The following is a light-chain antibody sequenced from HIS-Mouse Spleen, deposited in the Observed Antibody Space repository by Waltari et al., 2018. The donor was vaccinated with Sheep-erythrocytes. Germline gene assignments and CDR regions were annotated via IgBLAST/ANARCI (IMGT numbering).Light chain of an antibody. V-gene: IGLV2-23*01. CDR2: EGS. CDR3: CSYAGSSTPWV. J-gene: IGLJ3*02. Sequence: QSALTQPASVSGSPGQSIPIPCTRTSSDVGSYTLSSWYQQHPGKAPQPMIYEGSKRPSGVSNRFSGSKSGNTASLTISGLQAEDEADYYCCSYAGSSTPWVFGGGTKLTVL. CDR1: SSDVGSYTL.